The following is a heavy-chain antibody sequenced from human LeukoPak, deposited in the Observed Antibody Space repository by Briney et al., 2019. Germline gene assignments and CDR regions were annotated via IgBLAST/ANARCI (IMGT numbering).Heavy chain of an antibody. CDR1: GFTVSSNY. Sequence: PGGSLRLSCAASGFTVSSNYMSWVRQAPGKGLEWVSVIYSGGSTFYADSMKGRFTISRDNSKNTLYLEMNSLRAEDTAVYYCARDRMRYYGMDVWGQGTKVTVSS. V-gene: IGHV3-53*01. CDR3: ARDRMRYYGMDV. CDR2: IYSGGST. J-gene: IGHJ6*02.